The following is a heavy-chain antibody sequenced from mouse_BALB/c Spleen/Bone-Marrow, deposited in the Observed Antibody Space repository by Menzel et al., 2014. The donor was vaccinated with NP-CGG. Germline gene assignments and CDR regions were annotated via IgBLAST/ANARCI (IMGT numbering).Heavy chain of an antibody. CDR2: INPHSSTI. CDR3: ARLNHYGNLFV. J-gene: IGHJ1*01. Sequence: EVQLQESGGGLVQPGGSLKLSCAASGFDFSRYRMSWVRQAPGKGLEWIGEINPHSSTINYTPSLKDKFIISRDNAKNTLYLQMSKVRSEDTALYYSARLNHYGNLFVWGAGTTVTVSS. V-gene: IGHV4-1*02. D-gene: IGHD1-1*01. CDR1: GFDFSRYR.